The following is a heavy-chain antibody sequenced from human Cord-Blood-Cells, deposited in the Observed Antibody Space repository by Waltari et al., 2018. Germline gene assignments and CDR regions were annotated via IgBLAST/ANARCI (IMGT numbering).Heavy chain of an antibody. Sequence: QVQLVQSGAEVKKPGASVKVSCKASGYTFTSYDINWVRQATGQGLEWMGWMNPNSGNTGYAQKFQGRVTITTNTSISTAYMELRSLRSEDTAVYYCARLRGRGFYWYFDLWGRGTLVTVSS. D-gene: IGHD1-26*01. CDR2: MNPNSGNT. CDR1: GYTFTSYD. CDR3: ARLRGRGFYWYFDL. V-gene: IGHV1-8*03. J-gene: IGHJ2*01.